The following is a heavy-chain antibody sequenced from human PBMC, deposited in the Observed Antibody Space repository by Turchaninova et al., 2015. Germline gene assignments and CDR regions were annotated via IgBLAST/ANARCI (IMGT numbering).Heavy chain of an antibody. D-gene: IGHD4-17*01. V-gene: IGHV1-18*01. CDR2: ISASNDNT. J-gene: IGHJ1*01. CDR3: ARAGLSTVTTRYFQH. CDR1: GYTFTTAS. Sequence: QVQLVHSGAAVKKPGPPVKVSFKASGYTFTTASIIWVRQAPGQGLEWMGWISASNDNTNYAQNLQGRRTMTTDTSTSTAYMELRSLRSDDTAVYFCARAGLSTVTTRYFQHWGQGTLVTVSS.